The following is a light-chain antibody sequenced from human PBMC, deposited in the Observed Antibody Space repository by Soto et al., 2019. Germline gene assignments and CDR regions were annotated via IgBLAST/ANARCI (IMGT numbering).Light chain of an antibody. CDR3: SSHTSTSTQV. CDR1: SSDIGRYNY. J-gene: IGLJ1*01. Sequence: QSALTQPASVSGSPGQSITTSCTGTSSDIGRYNYVSWYQQHPGKVPKLIISEVRNRPSGVSDRFSGSKSGNSASLTISGLQAGDEADYYCSSHTSTSTQVFGSGTKVTVL. CDR2: EVR. V-gene: IGLV2-14*01.